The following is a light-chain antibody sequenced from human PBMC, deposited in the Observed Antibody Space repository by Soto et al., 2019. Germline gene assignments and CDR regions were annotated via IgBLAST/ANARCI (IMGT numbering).Light chain of an antibody. Sequence: SSELTQPPSVSVSPGQTASITCSGDKLGDKYACWYQQKPGQSPVLVIYQDSKRPSGIPERFSGSNSGNTATLTISGTQAMDEADYYCQAWDSRTAVVFGGGTKVTVL. J-gene: IGLJ2*01. CDR1: KLGDKY. CDR3: QAWDSRTAVV. V-gene: IGLV3-1*01. CDR2: QDS.